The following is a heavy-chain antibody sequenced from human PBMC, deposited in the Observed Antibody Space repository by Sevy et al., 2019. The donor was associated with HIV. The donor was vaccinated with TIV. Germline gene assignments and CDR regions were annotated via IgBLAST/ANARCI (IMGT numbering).Heavy chain of an antibody. CDR3: ARDGIAARLGLDY. CDR2: ISYDASNI. V-gene: IGHV3-30-3*01. Sequence: GGSLRLSCAASGFTFSSSAMHWVRQAPGKGLEWVALISYDASNIFYADSVKGRFTISRDNSKNTLYLQMNSLRVEDPAVYYCARDGIAARLGLDYWGQGTLVTVSS. J-gene: IGHJ4*02. CDR1: GFTFSSSA. D-gene: IGHD6-6*01.